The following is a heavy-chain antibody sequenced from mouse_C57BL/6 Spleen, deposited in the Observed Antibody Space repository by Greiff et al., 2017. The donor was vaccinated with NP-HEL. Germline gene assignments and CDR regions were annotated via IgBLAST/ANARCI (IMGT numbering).Heavy chain of an antibody. D-gene: IGHD2-4*01. CDR3: ALIYYEYDGGTY. V-gene: IGHV3-6*01. CDR1: GYSITSGYY. J-gene: IGHJ3*01. CDR2: ISYDGSN. Sequence: EVKLQESGPGLVKPSQSLSLTCSVTGYSITSGYYWNWIRQFPGNKLEWMGYISYDGSNNYNPSLKNRISITRDTSKNQFFLKLNSVTTEDTATYYCALIYYEYDGGTYWGQGTLVTVSA.